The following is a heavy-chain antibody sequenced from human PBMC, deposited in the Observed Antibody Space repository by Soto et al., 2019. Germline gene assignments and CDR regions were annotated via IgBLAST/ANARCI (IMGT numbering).Heavy chain of an antibody. Sequence: PSETLSLTCTVSGGSISSGEYYWTWIRQPPGKGLEWIGYISYSGSTHYSPSLKSRVTISVDTSKNQFSLKLSSVTAADTAVYYCARFNWYFDLWGRGTLVTVSS. CDR3: ARFNWYFDL. CDR2: ISYSGST. CDR1: GGSISSGEYY. V-gene: IGHV4-30-4*02. J-gene: IGHJ2*01.